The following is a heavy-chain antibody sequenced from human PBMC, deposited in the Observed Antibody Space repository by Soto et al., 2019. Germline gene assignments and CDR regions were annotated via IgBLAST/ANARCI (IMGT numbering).Heavy chain of an antibody. CDR2: IKQDGSEK. V-gene: IGHV3-7*01. Sequence: GGSLRLSCAASGFTFSSYWMSWVRQAPAKGLEWVANIKQDGSEKYYVDSVKGRFTISRDNAKNSLYLQMNSLRAEDTAVYYCARDAGGALVLMVYATAFDIWGQGTMVTVSS. CDR1: GFTFSSYW. J-gene: IGHJ3*02. D-gene: IGHD2-8*01. CDR3: ARDAGGALVLMVYATAFDI.